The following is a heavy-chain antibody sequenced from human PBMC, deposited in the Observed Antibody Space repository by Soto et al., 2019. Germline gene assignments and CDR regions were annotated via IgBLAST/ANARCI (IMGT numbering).Heavy chain of an antibody. D-gene: IGHD2-21*01. CDR1: GYTFTSYY. J-gene: IGHJ6*02. Sequence: ASVKVSCKASGYTFTSYYMHWVRQAPGQGLEWMGIINPSGGSTSYAQKFQGRVTMTRDTSTSTVYMELSSLRSEDTAAYYCALEGHIVAYYYYGMDVWGQGTTVTVSS. CDR3: ALEGHIVAYYYYGMDV. CDR2: INPSGGST. V-gene: IGHV1-46*01.